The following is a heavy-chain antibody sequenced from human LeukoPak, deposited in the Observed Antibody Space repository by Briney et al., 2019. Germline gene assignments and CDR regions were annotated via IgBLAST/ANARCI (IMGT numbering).Heavy chain of an antibody. CDR1: GGSISSSSYY. D-gene: IGHD5-18*01. V-gene: IGHV4-39*01. CDR2: IYYSGST. Sequence: PSETLSLTCTVSGGSISSSSYYWGWIRQPPGKGLEWIGSIYYSGSTYYNPSLKSRVTISVDTSKNQFSLKLSSVTAADTAVYYCASRGPWLQEGHDYWGQGTLVTVSS. CDR3: ASRGPWLQEGHDY. J-gene: IGHJ4*02.